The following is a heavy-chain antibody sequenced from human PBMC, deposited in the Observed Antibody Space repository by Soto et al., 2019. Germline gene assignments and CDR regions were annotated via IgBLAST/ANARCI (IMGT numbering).Heavy chain of an antibody. CDR2: ISYDGSNK. J-gene: IGHJ6*02. V-gene: IGHV3-30-3*01. D-gene: IGHD7-27*01. CDR3: ARDGRVWADYYYYGMDV. CDR1: GFTFSSYA. Sequence: PGGSLRLSCAASGFTFSSYAMSWVRQAPGKGLEWVAVISYDGSNKYYADSVKGRFIISRDNSKNTLYLQMNSLRAEDTAVYYCARDGRVWADYYYYGMDVWGQGTTVTVSS.